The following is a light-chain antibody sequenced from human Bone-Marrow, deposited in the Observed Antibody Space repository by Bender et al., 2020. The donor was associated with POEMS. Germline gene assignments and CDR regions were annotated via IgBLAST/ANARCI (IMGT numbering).Light chain of an antibody. Sequence: QSALTQPASVSESPGQSITVSCTGDNTDLGPHSVVSWYQQHPGKAPKLIIYEVFNRPSGVSDRFSGSKSGNAASLTVSGLQAEDEADYYCCSYAGSDTFVFGTGTHVTVL. CDR3: CSYAGSDTFV. V-gene: IGLV2-23*02. CDR2: EVF. J-gene: IGLJ1*01. CDR1: NTDLGPHSV.